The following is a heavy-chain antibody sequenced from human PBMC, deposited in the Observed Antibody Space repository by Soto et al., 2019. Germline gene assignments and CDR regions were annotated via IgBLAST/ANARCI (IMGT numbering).Heavy chain of an antibody. D-gene: IGHD5-12*01. CDR1: GFTVSSNY. V-gene: IGHV3-66*01. CDR2: IYSDGNT. J-gene: IGHJ4*02. Sequence: SGFTVSSNYMSWVRQAPGKGLEWVSVIYSDGNTYYADSVKGRFTISRDDSKSIGYLQMNSLKTEDTAVYYCTRDRSTVATLNFDYWGQGTLVTVSS. CDR3: TRDRSTVATLNFDY.